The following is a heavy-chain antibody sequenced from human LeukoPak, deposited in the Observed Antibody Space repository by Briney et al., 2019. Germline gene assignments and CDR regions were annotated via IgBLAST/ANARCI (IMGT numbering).Heavy chain of an antibody. J-gene: IGHJ4*02. D-gene: IGHD6-13*01. Sequence: PGGSLRLSCAASGFTFSSYAMSWVRQAPGKGLEWVSAISGSGGSTYYADSVKGRFTISRDNSKNTLYLQMNSLRAEDTAVYYCARGYSSSWYNSDFDYWGQGTLVTVSS. V-gene: IGHV3-23*01. CDR1: GFTFSSYA. CDR2: ISGSGGST. CDR3: ARGYSSSWYNSDFDY.